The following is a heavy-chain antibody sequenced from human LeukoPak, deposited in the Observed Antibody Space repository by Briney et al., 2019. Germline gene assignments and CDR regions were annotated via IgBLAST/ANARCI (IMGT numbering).Heavy chain of an antibody. CDR2: ISGSGGST. Sequence: GGSLRLSCAASGFTFSSYAMSWVRQAPGKGLEWVSAISGSGGSTYYADSVKGRFTISRDNSKNTLYLQMNSLRAEDTAVYYCARVRGCSSTSCYWWFDPWGQGTLVTVSS. V-gene: IGHV3-23*01. CDR1: GFTFSSYA. J-gene: IGHJ5*02. D-gene: IGHD2-2*01. CDR3: ARVRGCSSTSCYWWFDP.